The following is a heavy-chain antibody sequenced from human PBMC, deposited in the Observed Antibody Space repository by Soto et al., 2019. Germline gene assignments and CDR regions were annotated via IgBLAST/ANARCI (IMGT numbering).Heavy chain of an antibody. J-gene: IGHJ4*02. Sequence: SETLSLTCAVSGVSLTSGNWWTWVRQSPQRGLEYIGEIFHDGTANYYPSFERRVAMSVDTSRNQFSLKLTSVTAADTAVYFCARLVYGTRLTYMYFDFWGAGTLVTVSS. CDR2: IFHDGTA. CDR1: GVSLTSGNW. V-gene: IGHV4-4*02. CDR3: ARLVYGTRLTYMYFDF. D-gene: IGHD1-7*01.